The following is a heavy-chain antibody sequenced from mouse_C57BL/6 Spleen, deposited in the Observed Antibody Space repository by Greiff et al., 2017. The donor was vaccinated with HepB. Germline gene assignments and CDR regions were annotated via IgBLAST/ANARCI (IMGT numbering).Heavy chain of an antibody. V-gene: IGHV1-39*01. CDR3: ARGDYYGSSSFYYAMDY. CDR2: INPNYGTT. Sequence: QLQESGPELVKPGASVKISCKASGYSFTDYNMNWVKQSNGKSLEWIGVINPNYGTTSYNQKFKGKATLTVDQSSSTAYMQLNSLTSEDSAVYYCARGDYYGSSSFYYAMDYWGQGTSVTVSS. D-gene: IGHD1-1*01. J-gene: IGHJ4*01. CDR1: GYSFTDYN.